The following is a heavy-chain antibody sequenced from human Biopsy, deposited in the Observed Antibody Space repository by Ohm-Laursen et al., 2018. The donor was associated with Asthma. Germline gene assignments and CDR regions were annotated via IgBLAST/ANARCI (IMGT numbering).Heavy chain of an antibody. J-gene: IGHJ3*01. CDR2: VNTGNGDT. CDR1: GYNFISFA. CDR3: ARTYYDFLTGQVKDVFGV. D-gene: IGHD3-9*01. Sequence: ASVKVSCKASGYNFISFAIHWVRQAPGQRLEWMGWVNTGNGDTKYSQKFQGRVTITRDTSASTAYMELRSLRSEDTATYYCARTYYDFLTGQVKDVFGVWGLGTMVTVSS. V-gene: IGHV1-3*04.